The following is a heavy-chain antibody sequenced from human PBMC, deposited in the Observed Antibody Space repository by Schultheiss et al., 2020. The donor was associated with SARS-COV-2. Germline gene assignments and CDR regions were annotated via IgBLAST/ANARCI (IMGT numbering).Heavy chain of an antibody. CDR1: GGTFSSYT. V-gene: IGHV1-69*02. D-gene: IGHD5-18*01. J-gene: IGHJ4*02. CDR3: ARHGGYTYGYDY. CDR2: IIPILGIA. Sequence: SVKVSCKASGGTFSSYTISWVRQAPGQGLEWMGRIIPILGIANYAQKFQGRVTITADKSTSTAYMELSSLRSEDTAVYYCARHGGYTYGYDYWGQGTVVTVSS.